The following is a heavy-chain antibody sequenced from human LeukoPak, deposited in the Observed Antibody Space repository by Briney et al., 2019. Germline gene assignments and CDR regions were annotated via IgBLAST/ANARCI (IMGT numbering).Heavy chain of an antibody. D-gene: IGHD5-12*01. CDR1: GFTFSDYY. CDR3: ARVGYSGYDPSFIGY. J-gene: IGHJ4*02. Sequence: GGSLRLSCAASGFTFSDYYMSWIRQAPGKGLEWVSYISSSGSTIYYADSVKGRFTISRDNAKNSLYLQMNSLRAEDTAVYYCARVGYSGYDPSFIGYWGQGTLVTVSS. V-gene: IGHV3-11*01. CDR2: ISSSGSTI.